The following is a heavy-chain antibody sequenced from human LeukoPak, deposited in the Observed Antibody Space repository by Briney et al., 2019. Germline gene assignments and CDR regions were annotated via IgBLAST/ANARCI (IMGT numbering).Heavy chain of an antibody. CDR1: GFTFSGYW. CDR3: AKDLHYGSADY. Sequence: PGGSLRLSCAASGFTFSGYWMHWVRQAPGKGLVWVSRINSDGSSTSYADSVKSRFTISRDNAKNTLYLQMNSLRAEDTAVYYCAKDLHYGSADYWGQGTLVTVSS. CDR2: INSDGSST. V-gene: IGHV3-74*01. J-gene: IGHJ4*02. D-gene: IGHD3-10*01.